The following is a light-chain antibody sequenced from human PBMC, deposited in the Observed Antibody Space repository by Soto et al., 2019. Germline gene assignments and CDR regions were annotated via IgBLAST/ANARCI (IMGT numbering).Light chain of an antibody. CDR2: GAS. V-gene: IGKV3-15*01. CDR1: QSVSSN. Sequence: EIVMKQSPATLSVSPGERATLSCRASQSVSSNLAWYQQKPGQAPRLLIYGASTRATGIPARFSGSESGTEFTLTISSLQSEDFAVYYCQQYNNWGYTFGQGTKLEMK. CDR3: QQYNNWGYT. J-gene: IGKJ2*01.